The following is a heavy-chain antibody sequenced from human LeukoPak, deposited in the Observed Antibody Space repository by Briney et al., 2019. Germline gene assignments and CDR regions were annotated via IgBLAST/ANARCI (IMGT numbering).Heavy chain of an antibody. CDR1: GXTFSSFA. CDR3: AKGFYDNSASGVFDI. D-gene: IGHD3-22*01. CDR2: ISASGGST. V-gene: IGHV3-23*01. J-gene: IGHJ3*02. Sequence: PGGSLRLSCAASGXTFSSFATSWVRQAPGKGLEWVSGISASGGSTYYADSVKGRFTISRDNSKNTLYLQMNSLRAEDTAVYYCAKGFYDNSASGVFDIWGQGTMVTVSS.